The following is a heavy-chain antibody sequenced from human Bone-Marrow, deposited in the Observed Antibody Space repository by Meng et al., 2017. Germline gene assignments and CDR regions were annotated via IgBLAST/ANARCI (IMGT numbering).Heavy chain of an antibody. CDR2: IIPIFGTA. CDR1: GGTFSSYA. CDR3: ARAAVADLNWYFDL. V-gene: IGHV1-69*05. Sequence: VQVVQVGAGVKKPGSSVKVPWKASGGTFSSYAISWVRQAPGQGLEWMGGIIPIFGTANYAQKFQGRVTITTDESTSTAYMELSSLRSEDTAVYYCARAAVADLNWYFDLWGRGTLVTVSS. D-gene: IGHD6-19*01. J-gene: IGHJ2*01.